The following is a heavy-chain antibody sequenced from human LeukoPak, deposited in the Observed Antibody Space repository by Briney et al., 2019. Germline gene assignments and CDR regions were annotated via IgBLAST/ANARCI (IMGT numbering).Heavy chain of an antibody. Sequence: GGSLRLSCAASGFPLSSYAMSWVRQGPGKGLEWVAATSSSDPGTYHADSVRGRFTISRDNSKNTLYLQMNRLRVEDAAVYYCAREAGTYYGSGSYRENWFDPWGQGTLVTVSS. J-gene: IGHJ5*02. V-gene: IGHV3-23*01. CDR3: AREAGTYYGSGSYRENWFDP. CDR2: TSSSDPGT. CDR1: GFPLSSYA. D-gene: IGHD3-10*01.